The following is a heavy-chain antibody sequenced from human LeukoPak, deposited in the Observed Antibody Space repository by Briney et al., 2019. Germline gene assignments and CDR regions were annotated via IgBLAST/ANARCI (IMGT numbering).Heavy chain of an antibody. CDR2: ITSDGRTM. J-gene: IGHJ4*02. D-gene: IGHD6-19*01. CDR3: AKLGPSREIAVAGGRGFDY. V-gene: IGHV3-74*01. CDR1: GFTFSRYW. Sequence: PGGSLRLSCAASGFTFSRYWMHWVRQAPGKGLVWVSSITSDGRTMSHADSVKGRFSISRDNAKNTLYLQMNSLRAEDTAVYYCAKLGPSREIAVAGGRGFDYWGQGTLVTVSS.